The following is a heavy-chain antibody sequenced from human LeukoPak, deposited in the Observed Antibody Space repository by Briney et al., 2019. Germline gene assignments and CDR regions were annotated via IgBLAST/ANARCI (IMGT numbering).Heavy chain of an antibody. J-gene: IGHJ6*03. CDR2: IYYSGST. Sequence: SETLSLTCTVSGGSISSYYWSWLRQPPGKGLEWIGYIYYSGSTNYSPSLKSRVTISIDTSKNQFSLKLSSVTAADTAVYYCARDQPDFGVVIPFYYYMDVWGKGTTVTVSS. CDR1: GGSISSYY. V-gene: IGHV4-59*01. D-gene: IGHD3-3*01. CDR3: ARDQPDFGVVIPFYYYMDV.